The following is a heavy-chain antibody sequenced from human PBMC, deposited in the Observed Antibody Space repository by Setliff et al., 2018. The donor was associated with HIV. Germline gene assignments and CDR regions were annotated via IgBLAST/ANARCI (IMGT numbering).Heavy chain of an antibody. CDR1: GGTFSSYA. D-gene: IGHD2-2*01. CDR3: ARDIGYCSSTSCYHAFDI. Sequence: ASVKVSCKASGGTFSSYAISWVRQAPGQGLQWMGGIIPIFGTANYAQKFQGRVTITADESTSTAYMELSSLRSEETAVYYCARDIGYCSSTSCYHAFDIWGQGTMVTVSS. J-gene: IGHJ3*02. V-gene: IGHV1-69*13. CDR2: IIPIFGTA.